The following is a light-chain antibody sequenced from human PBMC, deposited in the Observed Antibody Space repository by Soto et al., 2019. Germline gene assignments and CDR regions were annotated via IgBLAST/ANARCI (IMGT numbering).Light chain of an antibody. CDR3: CSYGGSFYV. CDR2: DVN. CDR1: SSDVGGYNY. Sequence: QSVLTQPHSVSGSPGQSVAISCSGTSSDVGGYNYVSWYQQHPGKAPKLIIFDVNKRPSGVPDRFSGSKSGSTASLTISGLQAEDEAVYYCCSYGGSFYVVGTGTKVTVL. V-gene: IGLV2-11*01. J-gene: IGLJ1*01.